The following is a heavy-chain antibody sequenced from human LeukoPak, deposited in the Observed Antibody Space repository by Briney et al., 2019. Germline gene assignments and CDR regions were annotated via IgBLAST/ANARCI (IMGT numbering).Heavy chain of an antibody. D-gene: IGHD1-14*01. J-gene: IGHJ5*02. Sequence: SQTLSLTCTVSGDSITSGSYYWSWIRQPPGKGLEWIGYIYYSGSTNYNPSLKSRVTISVDTSKNQFSLKLSSVTAADTAVYYCAGLIRPGWFDPWGQGTLVTVSS. V-gene: IGHV4-61*01. CDR2: IYYSGST. CDR3: AGLIRPGWFDP. CDR1: GDSITSGSYY.